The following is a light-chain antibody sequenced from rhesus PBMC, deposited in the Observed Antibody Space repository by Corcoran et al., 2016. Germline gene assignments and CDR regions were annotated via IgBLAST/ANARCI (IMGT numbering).Light chain of an antibody. V-gene: IGKV3-24*04. CDR2: GAA. CDR1: QSVGSY. J-gene: IGKJ3*01. CDR3: QQSSNLFT. Sequence: ETVVTQSPATLALSPGERATLSCRASQSVGSYLAWYQPKPGQAPRLLIYGAASRATGIPDRFSGSGCGTDVTLTISSLEPEDVGVYYCQQSSNLFTFGPGTKLDIK.